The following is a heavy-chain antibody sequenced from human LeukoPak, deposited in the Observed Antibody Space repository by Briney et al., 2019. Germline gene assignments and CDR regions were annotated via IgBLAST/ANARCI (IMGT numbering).Heavy chain of an antibody. J-gene: IGHJ4*02. Sequence: PGGSLRLSCAASGFTFSSCWMHWVRQTPGKGLVWVSRINNDGSGTSYADSVKDRFTISRDNAKNTLYLQMNSLRAEDTAVYYCAKPPFLGATVPDYWGQGTLVTVSS. V-gene: IGHV3-74*01. CDR3: AKPPFLGATVPDY. D-gene: IGHD1-26*01. CDR1: GFTFSSCW. CDR2: INNDGSGT.